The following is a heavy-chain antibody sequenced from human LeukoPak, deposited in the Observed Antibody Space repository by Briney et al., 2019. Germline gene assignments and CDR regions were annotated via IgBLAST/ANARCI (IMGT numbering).Heavy chain of an antibody. Sequence: SETLSLTCTVSDYSISSGYYWGWIRRPPGKRLEWIGNIYHSGSTYYNPSLKSRVTLSVDTSKNQFSLKLSSVTAADTAVYYCARVVLRYFDWLGDYFDYWGQGTLVTVSS. CDR2: IYHSGST. CDR1: DYSISSGYY. V-gene: IGHV4-38-2*02. D-gene: IGHD3-9*01. CDR3: ARVVLRYFDWLGDYFDY. J-gene: IGHJ4*02.